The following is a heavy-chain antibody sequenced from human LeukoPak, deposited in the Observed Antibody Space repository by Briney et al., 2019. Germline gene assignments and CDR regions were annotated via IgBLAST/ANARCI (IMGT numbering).Heavy chain of an antibody. CDR3: AGDEYYYDSSGCLAY. Sequence: ASVKVSCKASGYTFTSYGISWVRQAPGQGLEWMGWISAYNGNTNYAQKLQGRVTMTTDTSTSTVYMELRSLRTDDTAVYYCAGDEYYYDSSGCLAYWGQGTLVTVSS. CDR1: GYTFTSYG. D-gene: IGHD3-22*01. V-gene: IGHV1-18*01. J-gene: IGHJ4*02. CDR2: ISAYNGNT.